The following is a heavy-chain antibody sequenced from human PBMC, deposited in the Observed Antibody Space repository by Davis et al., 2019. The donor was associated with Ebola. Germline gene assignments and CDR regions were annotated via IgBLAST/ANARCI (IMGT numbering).Heavy chain of an antibody. CDR3: ARDHATPPSYYYYYGMDV. Sequence: GGSLRLSCAASGFTVSSNYMSWVRQAPGKGLEWVSVIYSGGSTYYADSVKGRFTISRDNSKNTLYLQMNSLRAEDTAVYYCARDHATPPSYYYYYGMDVWGQGTTVTVSS. D-gene: IGHD2-2*01. J-gene: IGHJ6*02. CDR1: GFTVSSNY. CDR2: IYSGGST. V-gene: IGHV3-66*01.